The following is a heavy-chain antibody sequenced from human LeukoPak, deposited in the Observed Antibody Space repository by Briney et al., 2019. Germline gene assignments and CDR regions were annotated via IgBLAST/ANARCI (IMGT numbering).Heavy chain of an antibody. Sequence: GGSLRLSCVASGFTFSRYWMHWVRQAPGKGLEWVSSISSSGTYIYYRDSVKGRFTISRDNAENSVYLQMNSLRVEDTAVYYCVRDRGSYRPIDYWGQGTLVTVSS. CDR2: ISSSGTYI. V-gene: IGHV3-21*01. D-gene: IGHD1-26*01. CDR3: VRDRGSYRPIDY. CDR1: GFTFSRYW. J-gene: IGHJ4*02.